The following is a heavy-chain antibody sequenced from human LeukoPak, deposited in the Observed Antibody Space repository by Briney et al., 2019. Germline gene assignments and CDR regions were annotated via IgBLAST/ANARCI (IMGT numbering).Heavy chain of an antibody. D-gene: IGHD2-21*01. Sequence: GGSLRLSCAASGFTFGSHFMSWVRQAPGKGLEWVSTISTGCSTYYADSVKGRFTISRDNSKSTLHLQLNGLRAEDTAVYYCAKYCSGGCYSGLDYWGQGTLVTVSS. J-gene: IGHJ4*02. CDR2: ISTGCST. V-gene: IGHV3-23*01. CDR3: AKYCSGGCYSGLDY. CDR1: GFTFGSHF.